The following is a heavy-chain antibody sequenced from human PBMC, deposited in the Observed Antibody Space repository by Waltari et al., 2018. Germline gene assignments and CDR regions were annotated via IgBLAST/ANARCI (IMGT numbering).Heavy chain of an antibody. Sequence: QVQLVQSGAEVKKPGASVKVSCKASGSTFTSYAMHWVRQAPGQRLEWMGWINAGNGNTKYSQKFQGRVTMTRDTSASTAYMELSSLRSEDTAVYYCARGSIAAAGTKYFDLWGRGTLVTVSS. CDR2: INAGNGNT. J-gene: IGHJ2*01. CDR1: GSTFTSYA. D-gene: IGHD6-13*01. CDR3: ARGSIAAAGTKYFDL. V-gene: IGHV1-3*01.